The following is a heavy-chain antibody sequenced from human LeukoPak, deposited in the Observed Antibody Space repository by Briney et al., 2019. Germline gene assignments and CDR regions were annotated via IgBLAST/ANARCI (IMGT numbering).Heavy chain of an antibody. CDR1: GFTFTTYG. CDR2: IRYDGTNK. D-gene: IGHD2-21*01. CDR3: AKDLVRYYYYMDV. Sequence: PGGSLRLSCAASGFTFTTYGMHWVRQAPGKGLEWVAFIRYDGTNKYYADSVKGRFTISRDNSKNTLYLQMNSLRAEDTAVYYCAKDLVRYYYYMDVWGKGTTVTVSS. V-gene: IGHV3-30*02. J-gene: IGHJ6*03.